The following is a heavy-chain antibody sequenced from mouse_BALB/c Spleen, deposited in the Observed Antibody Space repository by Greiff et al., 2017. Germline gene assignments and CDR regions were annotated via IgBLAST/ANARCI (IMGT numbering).Heavy chain of an antibody. CDR1: GFAFSSYD. Sequence: EVHLVESGGGLVKPGGSLKLSCAASGFAFSSYDMSWVRQTPEKRLEWVAYISSGGGSTYYPDTVKGRFTISRDNAKNTLYLQMSSLKSEDTAMYYCARQYYGHFAYWGQGTLVTVSA. J-gene: IGHJ3*01. CDR3: ARQYYGHFAY. CDR2: ISSGGGST. D-gene: IGHD1-2*01. V-gene: IGHV5-12-1*01.